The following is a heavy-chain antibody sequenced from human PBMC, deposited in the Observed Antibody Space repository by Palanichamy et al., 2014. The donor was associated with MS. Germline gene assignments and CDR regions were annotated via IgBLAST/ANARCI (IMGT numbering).Heavy chain of an antibody. CDR3: AKEYVYYVDSRGGFDS. CDR2: MYYTGST. CDR1: GDSISNYY. Sequence: QVQLLQSGPGLVKPSGTLSLSCTVSGDSISNYYLNWIRQPPGKGLEWIGCMYYTGSTYYNPSLESRVTISVDTSKKQFSLKLRSVTAADTAVYFCAKEYVYYVDSRGGFDSWGQGTLVTVSS. J-gene: IGHJ4*02. D-gene: IGHD3-3*01. V-gene: IGHV4-59*01.